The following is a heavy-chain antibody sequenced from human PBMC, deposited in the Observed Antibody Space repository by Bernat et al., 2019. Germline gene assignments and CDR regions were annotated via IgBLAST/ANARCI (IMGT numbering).Heavy chain of an antibody. CDR2: IDHRGGT. V-gene: IGHV4-4*02. D-gene: IGHD3-10*01. CDR1: GGSIGSTNW. J-gene: IGHJ4*02. CDR3: ATTDAGSGSFPY. Sequence: QVQLHESGPGLVAPSGTLSLTCAVSGGSIGSTNWLNWVRQPPGKGLEWIGEIDHRGGTSYNPSLRSRVTISVDKSKNQFSLQLSAVTAADTAVYYCATTDAGSGSFPYWGQGTLVTVSS.